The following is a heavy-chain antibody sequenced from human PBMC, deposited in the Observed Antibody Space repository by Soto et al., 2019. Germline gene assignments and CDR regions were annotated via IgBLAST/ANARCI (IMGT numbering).Heavy chain of an antibody. CDR2: IKSKTDGGTT. Sequence: EVQLVESGGGLVKPGGSLRLSCAASGFTFSNAWMSWVRQAPGKGLEWVGRIKSKTDGGTTDYAAPVKGRFTISRDDSKNTLYLQMNSLKTEDTAVYYCTTDLSGSHSRRSDYWGQGTLVTVSS. V-gene: IGHV3-15*01. D-gene: IGHD1-26*01. CDR3: TTDLSGSHSRRSDY. CDR1: GFTFSNAW. J-gene: IGHJ4*02.